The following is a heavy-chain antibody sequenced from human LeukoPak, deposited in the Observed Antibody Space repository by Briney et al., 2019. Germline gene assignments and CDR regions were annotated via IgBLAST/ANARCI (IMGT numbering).Heavy chain of an antibody. J-gene: IGHJ4*02. CDR2: IKQDGCEK. V-gene: IGHV3-7*03. Sequence: GGSLRLSCAASGFILSSSGMHWVRQAPGKGLEWVANIKQDGCEKYYVDSVKGRFTISRDNANNSLYLQMNSLRAEDTAVYYCARGGDYLDFWGQGTLVTVSS. CDR1: GFILSSSG. CDR3: ARGGDYLDF.